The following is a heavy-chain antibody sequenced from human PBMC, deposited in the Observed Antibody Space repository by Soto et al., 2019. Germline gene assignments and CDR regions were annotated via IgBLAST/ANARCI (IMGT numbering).Heavy chain of an antibody. Sequence: QITLKESGPTLVKPTQTLTLTCTFSGFSLSADGVGVGWIRQPPGTALEWLALIYWDDDQRYSPSLKTRLTITKXTXKXXVVLTMTNMAPVDTATYNCAHAYGATRLPNDAFDVWGQGTVVTVSS. D-gene: IGHD2-21*01. CDR3: AHAYGATRLPNDAFDV. V-gene: IGHV2-5*02. J-gene: IGHJ3*01. CDR1: GFSLSADGVG. CDR2: IYWDDDQ.